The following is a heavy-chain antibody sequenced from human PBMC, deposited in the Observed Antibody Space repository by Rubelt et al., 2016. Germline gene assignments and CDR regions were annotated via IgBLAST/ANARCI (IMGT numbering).Heavy chain of an antibody. D-gene: IGHD2-2*01. J-gene: IGHJ3*02. CDR2: ISYTETT. CDR1: GASISSNTYY. V-gene: IGHV4-39*01. Sequence: QLQLQESGPGLVKPSETLSLICTVSGASISSNTYYWGWIRQPPGKGLEWIGTISYTETTYYNASLKGRVTITIDTSKNQSSPTLGSVTAADTAVYYCARLQLGGAFDIWGQGTMVTVSS. CDR3: ARLQLGGAFDI.